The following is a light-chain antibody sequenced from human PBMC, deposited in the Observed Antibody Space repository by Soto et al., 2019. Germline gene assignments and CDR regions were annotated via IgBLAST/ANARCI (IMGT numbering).Light chain of an antibody. CDR2: WAS. Sequence: DIVMTQSPDSLAVSLGERATINCKSSQSVLYSSNNKNYLAWYQQKPGQPPKLLIYWASTRESGVPDRFSGXXXXXXXXXTISSLQAEDVAVYYCQQYYNTPVTFGQGTKLEIK. CDR3: QQYYNTPVT. V-gene: IGKV4-1*01. CDR1: QSVLYSSNNKNY. J-gene: IGKJ2*01.